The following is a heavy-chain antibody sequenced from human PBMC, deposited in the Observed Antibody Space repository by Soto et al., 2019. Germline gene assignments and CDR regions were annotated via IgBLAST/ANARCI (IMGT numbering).Heavy chain of an antibody. V-gene: IGHV3-53*01. Sequence: DVQLVESGGGLIQPGESLRLSCAAFGFTISGKKYVAWVRQAPGKGLEWVSALYDLDGSFYAASVKGRFTTSSDSSKTTVYLQMNSLRAEDTAVYYCATVHGTSRSFDYWGQGTLVTVSS. D-gene: IGHD6-13*01. J-gene: IGHJ4*02. CDR3: ATVHGTSRSFDY. CDR1: GFTISGKKY. CDR2: LYDLDGS.